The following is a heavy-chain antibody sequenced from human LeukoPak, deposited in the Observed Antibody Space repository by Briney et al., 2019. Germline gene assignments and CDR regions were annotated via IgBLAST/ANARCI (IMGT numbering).Heavy chain of an antibody. D-gene: IGHD1-26*01. Sequence: GGSLRLSCAASGFTFSTYGMTWVRQAPGKGLEWVSAIGGSGVSTYYADSVKGRFTISRDNSKNTLYLQMNSLRAEDTAVYYCAKGPYSGFSWGQGTLVTVSS. J-gene: IGHJ5*02. CDR2: IGGSGVST. CDR1: GFTFSTYG. CDR3: AKGPYSGFS. V-gene: IGHV3-23*01.